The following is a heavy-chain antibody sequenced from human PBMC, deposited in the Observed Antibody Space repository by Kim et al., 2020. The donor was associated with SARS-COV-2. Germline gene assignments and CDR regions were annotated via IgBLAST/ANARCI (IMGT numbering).Heavy chain of an antibody. D-gene: IGHD2-2*01. Sequence: KSRVTISVDRSKNQFSLKLSSVTAADTAVYYCARSAFYCSSTSCYSPFDYWGQGTLVTVSS. J-gene: IGHJ4*02. CDR3: ARSAFYCSSTSCYSPFDY. V-gene: IGHV4-30-2*01.